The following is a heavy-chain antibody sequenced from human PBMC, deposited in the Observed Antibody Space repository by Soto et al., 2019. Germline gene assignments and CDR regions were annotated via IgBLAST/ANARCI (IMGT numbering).Heavy chain of an antibody. Sequence: GGSLRLSCAASGFTFSSYAMSWVRQAPGKGLEWVSAISGSGGSTYYADSVKDRFTISRDNSKNTLYLQMNSLRAEDTAVYYCAKDQEYSGYGTFDYWGQGTLVTVSS. CDR1: GFTFSSYA. CDR3: AKDQEYSGYGTFDY. V-gene: IGHV3-23*01. J-gene: IGHJ4*02. D-gene: IGHD5-12*01. CDR2: ISGSGGST.